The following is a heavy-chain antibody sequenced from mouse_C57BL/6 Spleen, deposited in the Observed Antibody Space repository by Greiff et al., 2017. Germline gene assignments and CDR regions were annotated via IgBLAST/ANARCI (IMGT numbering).Heavy chain of an antibody. CDR1: GYTFTDYY. V-gene: IGHV1-26*01. CDR2: INPNNGGT. CDR3: ARNDGSSYDY. Sequence: VQLQQSGPELVKPGASVKISCKASGYTFTDYYMNWVKQSHGKSLEWIGDINPNNGGTSYNQKFKGKATLTVDKSSSTAYMELRSLTSEDSAVYYCARNDGSSYDYWGQGTTLTVSS. D-gene: IGHD1-1*01. J-gene: IGHJ2*01.